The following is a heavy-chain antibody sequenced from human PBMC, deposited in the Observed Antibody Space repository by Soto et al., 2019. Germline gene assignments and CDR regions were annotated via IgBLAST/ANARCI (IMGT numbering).Heavy chain of an antibody. CDR1: GFTFTRHA. CDR3: ATVPFRYFASGSEYFRH. CDR2: ITATEGLT. J-gene: IGHJ1*01. D-gene: IGHD3-10*01. Sequence: PGGSLRLSCAASGFTFTRHAMAWVRQAPGKELQWVATITATEGLTYYADSVKGRFTISRDNSRNTLSLQIDRLRAEDTALYYCATVPFRYFASGSEYFRHWGQGTLVTVSS. V-gene: IGHV3-23*01.